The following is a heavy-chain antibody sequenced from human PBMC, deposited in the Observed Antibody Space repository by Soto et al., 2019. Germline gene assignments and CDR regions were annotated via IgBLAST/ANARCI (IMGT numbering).Heavy chain of an antibody. CDR2: IYHSGST. J-gene: IGHJ6*02. V-gene: IGHV4-30-2*01. CDR3: ARMGGDKYYYYGMDV. D-gene: IGHD3-16*01. CDR1: GGSISSGGYS. Sequence: QLQLQESGSGLVKPSQTLSLTCAVSGGSISSGGYSWSWIRQPPGKGLEWIGYIYHSGSTYYNPSLKSRVTISVDRSKNQFSLKLSSVTAADTAVYYCARMGGDKYYYYGMDVWGQGTTVTVSS.